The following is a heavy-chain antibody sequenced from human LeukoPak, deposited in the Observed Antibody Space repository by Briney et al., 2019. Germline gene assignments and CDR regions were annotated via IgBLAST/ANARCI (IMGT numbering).Heavy chain of an antibody. CDR2: ISSNGGST. J-gene: IGHJ4*02. CDR3: VKGICSSISCSLIDY. D-gene: IGHD2-2*01. V-gene: IGHV3-64D*06. Sequence: GGSLRLSCPASGFTLSRYGMHWVRQAPGKGLEYVSGISSNGGSTNYADSVKGRFTISRDNSKDTLHLQMSSLRAEDTAVYYCVKGICSSISCSLIDYGGQGTLVTVSS. CDR1: GFTLSRYG.